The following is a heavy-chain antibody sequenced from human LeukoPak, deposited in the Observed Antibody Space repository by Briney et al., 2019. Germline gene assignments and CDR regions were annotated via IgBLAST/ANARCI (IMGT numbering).Heavy chain of an antibody. D-gene: IGHD4-11*01. CDR3: SRHGGVRKRYDNSKYYSYYGMDV. J-gene: IGHJ6*02. Sequence: GRSLRLSCTASGFTFGGYAMLWVRQAPGKGLEWVDIITYKAYGGIIEYAASVEGRLTISRDDSKSIAYLQMNSLKTEDTAMYYCSRHGGVRKRYDNSKYYSYYGMDVWGQGTTVTVSS. V-gene: IGHV3-49*04. CDR1: GFTFGGYA. CDR2: ITYKAYGGII.